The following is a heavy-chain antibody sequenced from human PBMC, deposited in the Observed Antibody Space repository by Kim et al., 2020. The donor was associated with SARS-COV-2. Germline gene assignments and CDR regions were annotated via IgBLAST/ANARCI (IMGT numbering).Heavy chain of an antibody. V-gene: IGHV3-33*05. CDR1: GFTFSSYG. CDR2: MSYDGNNK. D-gene: IGHD6-13*01. Sequence: GGSLRLSCAASGFTFSSYGMHWVRQAPGKGLEWVAVMSYDGNNKYYADSVKGRFTISRDNSKNTLYLQMNSLRAEDTAVYYCARGGVIAAAGTDYWGQGTLVTVSS. CDR3: ARGGVIAAAGTDY. J-gene: IGHJ4*02.